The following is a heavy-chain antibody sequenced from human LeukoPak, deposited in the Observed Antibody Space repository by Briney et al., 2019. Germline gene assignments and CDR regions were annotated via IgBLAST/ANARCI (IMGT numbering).Heavy chain of an antibody. V-gene: IGHV4-34*01. CDR1: GGSFSGYY. J-gene: IGHJ2*01. D-gene: IGHD3-22*01. CDR3: AREPTITMIVVVIKKYWYFDL. Sequence: SETLSLTCAVYGGSFSGYYWSWIRQPPGKGLEWIGEINHSGSTNYNPSLKSRVTISVDTSKNQFSLKLSSVTAADTAVYYCAREPTITMIVVVIKKYWYFDLWGRGTLVTVSS. CDR2: INHSGST.